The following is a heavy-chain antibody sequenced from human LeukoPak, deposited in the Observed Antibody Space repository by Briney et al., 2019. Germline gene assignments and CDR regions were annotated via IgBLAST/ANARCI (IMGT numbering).Heavy chain of an antibody. CDR3: ARLPQYYDSSGYLDY. J-gene: IGHJ4*02. CDR2: IYYSGST. D-gene: IGHD3-22*01. V-gene: IGHV4-38-2*02. CDR1: GYSVSSGYY. Sequence: PSETLSLTCTVSGYSVSSGYYWGWIRQPPGKGLEWIGSIYYSGSTYYNPSLKSRVTISVDTSKNQFSLKLSSVTAADTAVYYCARLPQYYDSSGYLDYWGQGTLVTVSS.